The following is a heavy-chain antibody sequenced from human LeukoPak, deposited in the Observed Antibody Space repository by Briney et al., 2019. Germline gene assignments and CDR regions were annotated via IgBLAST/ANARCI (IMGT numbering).Heavy chain of an antibody. CDR3: ARGPKYYYGSGSYSVD. D-gene: IGHD3-10*01. CDR1: GFTFSSYS. J-gene: IGHJ4*02. Sequence: GGSLRLSCAASGFTFSSYSMNWVRQAPGKGLEWVSYISSSSSTIYYADSVKGRFTISRDNAKNSLYLQMNSLRAEDTAVYYCARGPKYYYGSGSYSVDWGQGTLVPVSS. CDR2: ISSSSSTI. V-gene: IGHV3-48*01.